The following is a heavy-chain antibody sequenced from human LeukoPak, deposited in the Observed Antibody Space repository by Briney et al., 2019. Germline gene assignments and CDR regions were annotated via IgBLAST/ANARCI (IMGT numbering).Heavy chain of an antibody. Sequence: SETLSLTCAVSGGSISRGGYSRSWIRQPPGKGLEWIWYIYHSGSTYYNPSLKSRVTISVDRSKNQFSLKLSSVTAADTAVYYCATGWRRYYDILTGHRTYYYYGMDVWGQGTTVTVSS. V-gene: IGHV4-30-2*01. CDR3: ATGWRRYYDILTGHRTYYYYGMDV. J-gene: IGHJ6*02. CDR2: IYHSGST. D-gene: IGHD3-9*01. CDR1: GGSISRGGYS.